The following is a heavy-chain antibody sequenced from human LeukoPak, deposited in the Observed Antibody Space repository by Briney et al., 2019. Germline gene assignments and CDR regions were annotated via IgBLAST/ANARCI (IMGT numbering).Heavy chain of an antibody. CDR3: AKSRCSPNCPPDY. J-gene: IGHJ4*02. CDR2: ISGSGGST. Sequence: GGSLRLSCAASGFTFTTYAMSWVRQAPGKGLEWVSAISGSGGSTYYADSVKGRFTISRDNSKNTLYLQMNSLRAEDTAVYYCAKSRCSPNCPPDYWGQGTLVTVSS. CDR1: GFTFTTYA. D-gene: IGHD2-2*01. V-gene: IGHV3-23*01.